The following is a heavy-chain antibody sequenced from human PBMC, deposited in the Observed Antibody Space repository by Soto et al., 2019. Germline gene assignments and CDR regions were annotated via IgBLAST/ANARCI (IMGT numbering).Heavy chain of an antibody. J-gene: IGHJ3*02. CDR3: ARDDEPFYYDFWSGYHRSGAFDI. V-gene: IGHV3-7*01. Sequence: GGSLRLSCAASGFTFSSYWMSWVRQAPGKGLEWVANIKQDGSKTSYVASVKGRFTISRDNAMNSLYLQMSSLRAEDTAVYYCARDDEPFYYDFWSGYHRSGAFDIWGQGTMVTVSS. CDR2: IKQDGSKT. CDR1: GFTFSSYW. D-gene: IGHD3-3*01.